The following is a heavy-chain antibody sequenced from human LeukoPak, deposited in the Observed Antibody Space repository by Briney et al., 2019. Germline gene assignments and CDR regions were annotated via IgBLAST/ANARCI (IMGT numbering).Heavy chain of an antibody. CDR3: AREGGPYRPLDY. V-gene: IGHV4-4*02. CDR2: VNLQGST. Sequence: SGTLSLTCGVSGGSITNTNYWTWVRQPPGKGLEWIGEVNLQGSTNYNPSLMGRVAISVDTSENHISLQLTSVTAADTAVYYCAREGGPYRPLDYSGQGSLVSVSS. J-gene: IGHJ4*02. CDR1: GGSITNTNY.